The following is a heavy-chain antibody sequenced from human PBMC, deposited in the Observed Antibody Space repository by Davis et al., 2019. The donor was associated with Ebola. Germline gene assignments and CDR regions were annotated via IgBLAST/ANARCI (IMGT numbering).Heavy chain of an antibody. CDR3: ARVSNYYYGLDV. CDR2: INAGNGHT. CDR1: GYTFTSYG. Sequence: ASVKVSCKASGYTFTSYGISWVRQAPGQRLEWMGWINAGNGHTKYSQEFQGRVTITRDTSANTAYMELSSLRSEDTAVYYCARVSNYYYGLDVWGQGTTVTVSS. J-gene: IGHJ6*02. V-gene: IGHV1-3*01. D-gene: IGHD5/OR15-5a*01.